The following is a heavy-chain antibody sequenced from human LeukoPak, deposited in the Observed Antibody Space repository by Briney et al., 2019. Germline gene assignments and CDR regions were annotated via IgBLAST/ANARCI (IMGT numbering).Heavy chain of an antibody. CDR1: GYTFTNYG. J-gene: IGHJ6*02. Sequence: ASVMVSCKASGYTFTNYGISWVRQAPGQGLEWMSWISANNGETRYAQNFQGRVTMTTDTSTTTAYMELRSLRTDDTAVYYCARGLYCSSSTSCYDYGMDVWGQGTTVTVSS. V-gene: IGHV1-18*04. CDR2: ISANNGET. CDR3: ARGLYCSSSTSCYDYGMDV. D-gene: IGHD2-2*01.